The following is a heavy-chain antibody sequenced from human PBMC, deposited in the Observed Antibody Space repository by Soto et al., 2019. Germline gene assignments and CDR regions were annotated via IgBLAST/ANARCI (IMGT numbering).Heavy chain of an antibody. Sequence: QVQLVESGGGLVKPGGSLRLSCAASGFTFSDYYMSWIRQAPGKGLESVSYISGGSDDTNYADSVKGRFTISRDNAKNTLYLQMNSLRVEDTAMYYCSTGPRRLSDWGQGTLVTVSS. CDR2: ISGGSDDT. D-gene: IGHD2-21*02. CDR3: STGPRRLSD. CDR1: GFTFSDYY. J-gene: IGHJ4*02. V-gene: IGHV3-11*05.